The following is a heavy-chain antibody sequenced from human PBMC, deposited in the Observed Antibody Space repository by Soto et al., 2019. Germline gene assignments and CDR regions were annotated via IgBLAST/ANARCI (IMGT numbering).Heavy chain of an antibody. CDR3: ARGPGYYFDY. Sequence: PGGSLRLSCAASGFTFRSYAMHWVRQAPGKGLEYVSAISSNGGSTYYANSVKGRFTISRDNSKNTLYLQMGSLRAEDMAVYYCARGPGYYFDYWGQGTLVTVSS. CDR2: ISSNGGST. V-gene: IGHV3-64*01. J-gene: IGHJ4*02. CDR1: GFTFRSYA.